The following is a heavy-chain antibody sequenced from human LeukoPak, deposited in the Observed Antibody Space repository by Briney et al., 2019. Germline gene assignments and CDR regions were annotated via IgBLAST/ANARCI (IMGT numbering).Heavy chain of an antibody. V-gene: IGHV3-9*01. CDR1: GFTFDDYA. D-gene: IGHD6-19*01. Sequence: PGGSLRLSCAASGFTFDDYAMHWVRQAPGKGLEWVSGISWNSGSIGYADSVKGRFTISRDNTKNSLYLQMNSLRAEDTAVYYCARAPFSSGSFWGQGTLVTVSS. J-gene: IGHJ4*02. CDR2: ISWNSGSI. CDR3: ARAPFSSGSF.